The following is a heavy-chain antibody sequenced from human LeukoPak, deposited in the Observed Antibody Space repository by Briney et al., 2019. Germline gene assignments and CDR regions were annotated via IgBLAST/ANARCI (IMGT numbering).Heavy chain of an antibody. D-gene: IGHD2-2*01. V-gene: IGHV1-69*05. CDR1: GGTFSSYA. J-gene: IGHJ4*02. CDR3: ARAGDIVVVPAALDY. Sequence: SVKVSCKASGGTFSSYAISWVRQAPGQGLEWMGGIIPIFGTANYAQKFQGRVTITTDESTSTAYMELSSLRSEDTAMYYCARAGDIVVVPAALDYWGQGTLVTVSS. CDR2: IIPIFGTA.